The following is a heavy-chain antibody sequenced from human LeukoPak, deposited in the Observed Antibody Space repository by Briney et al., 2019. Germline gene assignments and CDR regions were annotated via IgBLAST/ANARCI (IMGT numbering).Heavy chain of an antibody. D-gene: IGHD2-2*01. CDR2: IDYSGNT. CDR3: ARRGYCSSTSCYEYWFDP. J-gene: IGHJ5*02. CDR1: GGSIIGSTYY. V-gene: IGHV4-39*01. Sequence: PSETLSLTCTVSGGSIIGSTYYWGWIRQPPGKGLDWIGIIDYSGNTYYNPSLKSRLTISVDTSKNQFSLKLSSVTATDTAVYYCARRGYCSSTSCYEYWFDPWGQGTLVTVSS.